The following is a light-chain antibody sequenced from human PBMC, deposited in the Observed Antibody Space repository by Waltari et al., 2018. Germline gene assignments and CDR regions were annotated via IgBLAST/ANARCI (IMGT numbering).Light chain of an antibody. CDR3: MIWHSSAVV. V-gene: IGLV5-45*02. CDR2: YKSDSDK. Sequence: QAVLTQPSSFSESPGASASLTCTLRSGINVGTYRIYWYQQKPGSPPQYLLRYKSDSDKQQGSGVPSRFSGSKDASANAGILLISGLQSEDEADYYCMIWHSSAVVFGGGTKLTVL. J-gene: IGLJ2*01. CDR1: SGINVGTYR.